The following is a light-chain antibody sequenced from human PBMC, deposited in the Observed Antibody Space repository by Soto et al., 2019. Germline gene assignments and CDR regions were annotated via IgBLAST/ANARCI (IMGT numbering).Light chain of an antibody. J-gene: IGLJ1*01. CDR1: SSDVGGYNY. CDR3: CSYAGSYTHYV. V-gene: IGLV2-11*01. CDR2: DVS. Sequence: QSALTQPRSVSGSPGQSITISCTGTSSDVGGYNYVSWYRQHPGKAPKLMIYDVSKRPPGVPDRFSGSKSGNTASLTISGLQPEDEADYYCCSYAGSYTHYVFGTGTKVTVL.